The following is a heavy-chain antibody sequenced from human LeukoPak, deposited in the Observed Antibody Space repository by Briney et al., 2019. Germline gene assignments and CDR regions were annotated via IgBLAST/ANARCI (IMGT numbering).Heavy chain of an antibody. Sequence: GGSLRLSCAAPGFTFSSYWMHWVRQAPGKGLVWVSRIKSNGSSTGYADSVKGRFTIYRDNAKNTLYLQMNSLRDEDTAVYYCARGRAYSGYDHPLFDYWGQGTLVTVSS. D-gene: IGHD5-12*01. CDR1: GFTFSSYW. CDR3: ARGRAYSGYDHPLFDY. CDR2: IKSNGSST. V-gene: IGHV3-74*01. J-gene: IGHJ4*02.